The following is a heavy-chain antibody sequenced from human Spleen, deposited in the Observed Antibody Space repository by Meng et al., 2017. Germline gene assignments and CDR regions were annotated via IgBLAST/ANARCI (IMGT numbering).Heavy chain of an antibody. CDR1: GYTFTGYG. Sequence: ASVKVSCKASGYTFTGYGISRVRQAPGQGLEWMGWISAYNGNTNYAQKLQGRVTMTTDTSTSTAYMELRSLRSDDTAVYYCARDGYSYGLYYVDYWGQGTLVTVSS. CDR3: ARDGYSYGLYYVDY. J-gene: IGHJ4*02. V-gene: IGHV1-18*01. CDR2: ISAYNGNT. D-gene: IGHD5-18*01.